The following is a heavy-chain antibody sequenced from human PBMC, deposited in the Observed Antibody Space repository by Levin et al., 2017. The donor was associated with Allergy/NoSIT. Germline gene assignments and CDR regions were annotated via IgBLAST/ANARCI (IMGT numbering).Heavy chain of an antibody. Sequence: WASVKVSCKASGYTFIGYYMHWVRQAPGQGPEWMGWFKPDSGGTNFVQKFQGRVTVTRDTSISTAYMELSGLRPDDTAVYYCARDRGGANYDSHMDVWGQGTTVIVS. CDR2: FKPDSGGT. D-gene: IGHD5-12*01. CDR3: ARDRGGANYDSHMDV. CDR1: GYTFIGYY. V-gene: IGHV1-2*02. J-gene: IGHJ6*02.